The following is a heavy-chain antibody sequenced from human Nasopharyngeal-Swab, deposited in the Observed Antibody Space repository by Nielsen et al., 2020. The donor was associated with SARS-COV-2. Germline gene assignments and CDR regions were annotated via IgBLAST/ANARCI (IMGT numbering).Heavy chain of an antibody. CDR2: IYYSGST. J-gene: IGHJ4*02. V-gene: IGHV4-59*01. CDR1: GGSISSYH. CDR3: ARRAGSGWYGY. Sequence: SETLSLTCTVSGGSISSYHCSWIRQLPGKGLEWIGYIYYSGSTTYNPSLKSRVTISVDTSKNPFSLKLSSVTAADTAVYYCARRAGSGWYGYWGQGTLVTVSS. D-gene: IGHD6-19*01.